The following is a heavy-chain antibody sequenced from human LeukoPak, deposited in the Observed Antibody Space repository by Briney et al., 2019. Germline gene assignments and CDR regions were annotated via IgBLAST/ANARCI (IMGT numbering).Heavy chain of an antibody. V-gene: IGHV3-33*06. J-gene: IGHJ4*02. Sequence: SGGSLRLSCAASGFTFSSYGLHWVRQAPGKGLEWVAVIWYDGSHKYYADSVKGRFTISRHNSKNTLYLQMNSLRAEDTAVYYCAKDMGLISDYWGQGTLVTVSS. CDR3: AKDMGLISDY. CDR1: GFTFSSYG. CDR2: IWYDGSHK. D-gene: IGHD2-8*01.